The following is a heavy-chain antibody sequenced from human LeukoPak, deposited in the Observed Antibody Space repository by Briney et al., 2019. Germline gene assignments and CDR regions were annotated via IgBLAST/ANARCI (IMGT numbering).Heavy chain of an antibody. D-gene: IGHD1-26*01. CDR2: ISYDGSNI. CDR1: GFTFSSYG. Sequence: GGSLRLSCAASGFTFSSYGMHWVRQAPGKGLEWGAVISYDGSNIYYADSVKGRFTISRDNSKNTLYLQMNSLRADDTAVYYCAKDAGYRYSGSSWHYFDYWGQGTLVTVSS. V-gene: IGHV3-30*18. CDR3: AKDAGYRYSGSSWHYFDY. J-gene: IGHJ4*02.